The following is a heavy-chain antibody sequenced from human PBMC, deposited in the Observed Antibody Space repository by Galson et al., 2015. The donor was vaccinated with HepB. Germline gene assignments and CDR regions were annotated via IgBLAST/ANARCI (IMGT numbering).Heavy chain of an antibody. CDR2: ISSNGGST. J-gene: IGHJ5*02. Sequence: SLRLSCAASGFTFSSYAMHWVRQAPGKGLEYVSAISSNGGSTYYADSVKGRFTISRDNSKNTLYLQMSSLRAEDTAVYYCVIERIYYDSSGYTHWFDPWGQGTLVTVSS. CDR3: VIERIYYDSSGYTHWFDP. D-gene: IGHD3-22*01. V-gene: IGHV3-64D*06. CDR1: GFTFSSYA.